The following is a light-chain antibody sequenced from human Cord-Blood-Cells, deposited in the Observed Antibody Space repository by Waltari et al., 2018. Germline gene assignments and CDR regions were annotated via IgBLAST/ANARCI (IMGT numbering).Light chain of an antibody. J-gene: IGKJ2*03. CDR1: QSISSY. CDR3: QQSYSTPYS. V-gene: IGKV1-39*01. CDR2: AAS. Sequence: DIQMTQSPSSLSAYVGDRVTITCRASQSISSYLNWYQQKPGKAPKLLIYAASSLQSGVPSMFSGSGSGTEFTLTISSLQPEDFATYYCQQSYSTPYSFGQGTKLEIK.